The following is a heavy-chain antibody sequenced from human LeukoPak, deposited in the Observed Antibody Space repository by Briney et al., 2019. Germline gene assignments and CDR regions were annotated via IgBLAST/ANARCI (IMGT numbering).Heavy chain of an antibody. V-gene: IGHV1-69*13. J-gene: IGHJ4*02. CDR3: ARAPKDYYDSSGYYHTRFDY. CDR1: GGTFSSYA. Sequence: SVKVSCKASGGTFSSYAISWVRQAPGQGLEWMGGIIPIFGTANYAQKFQGRVTITADESTSTAYMELSSLRSEDTAVYYRARAPKDYYDSSGYYHTRFDYWGQGTLVTVSS. D-gene: IGHD3-22*01. CDR2: IIPIFGTA.